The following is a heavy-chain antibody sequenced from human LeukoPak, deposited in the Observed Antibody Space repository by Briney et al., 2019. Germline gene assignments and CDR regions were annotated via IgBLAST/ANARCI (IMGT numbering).Heavy chain of an antibody. Sequence: GGSLRLSCAASGFTFSSYSMNWVRQAPGKGLEWVSSISSSSSYIYYADSVKGRFTISRDNAKNSLYLQMNSLRAEDTAVYYWARDGGAMVRGDAHDYWGQGTLVTVSS. J-gene: IGHJ4*02. D-gene: IGHD3-10*01. CDR2: ISSSSSYI. CDR3: ARDGGAMVRGDAHDY. CDR1: GFTFSSYS. V-gene: IGHV3-21*01.